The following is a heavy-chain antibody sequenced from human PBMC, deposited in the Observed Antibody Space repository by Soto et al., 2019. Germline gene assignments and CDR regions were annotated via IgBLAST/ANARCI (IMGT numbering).Heavy chain of an antibody. V-gene: IGHV3-23*01. CDR1: GFTFSSYA. Sequence: EVQLLESGGGLVQPGGSLRLSCAASGFTFSSYAMSWVRQAPGMGLEWVSAISGSGRSTYYADSVKGRFTISRDNSKNMLYLQMNSLRAEDTAVYYCAKEQKDSSTWSELNYWGQGTLVTVSS. CDR2: ISGSGRST. J-gene: IGHJ4*02. CDR3: AKEQKDSSTWSELNY. D-gene: IGHD6-13*01.